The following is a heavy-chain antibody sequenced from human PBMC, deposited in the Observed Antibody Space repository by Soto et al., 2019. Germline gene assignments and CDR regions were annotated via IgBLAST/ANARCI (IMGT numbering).Heavy chain of an antibody. D-gene: IGHD2-2*02. J-gene: IGHJ5*02. CDR1: GSSISRSTYY. CDR3: ARQVPAAIRLGWFDP. Sequence: PSETLSLTCTVSGSSISRSTYYWGWIRQPPGKGLEWIGSIYYGGSTYYRPSLKSRVTISVDTSKNQFSLKLSSVTAADTAVYYCARQVPAAIRLGWFDPWGQGTLVTVSS. CDR2: IYYGGST. V-gene: IGHV4-39*01.